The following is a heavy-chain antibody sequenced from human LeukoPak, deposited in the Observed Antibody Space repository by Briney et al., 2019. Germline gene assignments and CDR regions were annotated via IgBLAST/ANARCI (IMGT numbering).Heavy chain of an antibody. CDR3: ARNDAAMVTRKVNWFDP. J-gene: IGHJ5*02. D-gene: IGHD5-18*01. CDR1: GFTFSSYS. Sequence: GGSLRLSCAASGFTFSSYSMNWVRQAPGKGLEWVSYISSRSSTIYYADSVKGRFTISRDNAKNSLYLQMNSLRAEDTAVYYCARNDAAMVTRKVNWFDPWGQGTLVTVSS. V-gene: IGHV3-48*04. CDR2: ISSRSSTI.